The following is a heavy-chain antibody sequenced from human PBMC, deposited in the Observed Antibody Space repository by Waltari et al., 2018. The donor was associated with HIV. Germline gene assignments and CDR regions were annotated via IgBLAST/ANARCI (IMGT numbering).Heavy chain of an antibody. D-gene: IGHD2-15*01. Sequence: QVQLVESGGGVVQPGGSLRLHCAASGLTFRSHVMHWVRQAPGKGLEWVTFIRYDGSKKHYADSVKGRFTISRDNSDNTLYLEMNSLRTEDTAVYYCATNIVVAATGTFDYWGQGTRVIVTA. CDR2: IRYDGSKK. CDR3: ATNIVVAATGTFDY. CDR1: GLTFRSHV. J-gene: IGHJ4*02. V-gene: IGHV3-30*02.